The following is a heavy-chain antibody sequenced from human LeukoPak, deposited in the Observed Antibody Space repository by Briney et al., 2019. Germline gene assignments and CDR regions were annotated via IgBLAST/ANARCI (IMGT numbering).Heavy chain of an antibody. D-gene: IGHD3-10*01. V-gene: IGHV4-39*01. Sequence: PGGSLRLSCAASGCTFRSNSMNWVRQPPGKGLEWIGSIYNSGPTYYNPSLESRVTISVDTSKNQFSLRLSSVTAADTAVYFCARRYGSGSYRPDSWGQGTLVTVSS. CDR2: IYNSGPT. CDR1: GCTFRSNSMN. J-gene: IGHJ5*01. CDR3: ARRYGSGSYRPDS.